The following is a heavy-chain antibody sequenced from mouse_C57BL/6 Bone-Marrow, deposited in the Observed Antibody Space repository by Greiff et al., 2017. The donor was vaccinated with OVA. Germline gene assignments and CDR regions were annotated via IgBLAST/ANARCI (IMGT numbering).Heavy chain of an antibody. CDR3: ARGTYYSNYDAMDY. J-gene: IGHJ4*01. Sequence: VKLMESGAELARPGASVKLSCKASGYTFTSYGISWVKQRTGQGLEWIGEIYPRSGNTYYNEKFKGKATLTADKSSSTAYMELRSLTSEDSAVYFCARGTYYSNYDAMDYWGQGTSVTVSS. V-gene: IGHV1-81*01. D-gene: IGHD2-5*01. CDR2: IYPRSGNT. CDR1: GYTFTSYG.